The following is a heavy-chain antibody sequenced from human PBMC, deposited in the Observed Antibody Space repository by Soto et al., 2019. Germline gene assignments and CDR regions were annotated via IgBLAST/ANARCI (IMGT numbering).Heavy chain of an antibody. Sequence: ASFQVSCRPSSYTVTDYVTVVLRQAPRKGLEWMRWINAHSGGTEYAQKFQGRVTLNRDPHTATAYLTLTSLTSDDTALYYGAKELTRQLAYWLAHWGQG. J-gene: IGHJ5*02. CDR1: SYTVTDYV. CDR2: INAHSGGT. D-gene: IGHD6-6*01. V-gene: IGHV1-2*02. CDR3: AKELTRQLAYWLAH.